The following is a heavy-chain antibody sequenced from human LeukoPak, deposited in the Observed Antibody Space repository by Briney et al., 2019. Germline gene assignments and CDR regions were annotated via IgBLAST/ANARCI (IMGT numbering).Heavy chain of an antibody. CDR3: ARVARYCSSTSCYRYYYYMDV. V-gene: IGHV3-21*01. J-gene: IGHJ6*03. CDR1: GFTFSSYS. D-gene: IGHD2-2*01. Sequence: GGSLGLSCAASGFTFSSYSMNWVRQAPGKGLEWVSSISSSSSYIYYADSVKGRFTISRDNAKNSLYLQMNSLRAEDTAVYYCARVARYCSSTSCYRYYYYMDVWGKGTTVTVSS. CDR2: ISSSSSYI.